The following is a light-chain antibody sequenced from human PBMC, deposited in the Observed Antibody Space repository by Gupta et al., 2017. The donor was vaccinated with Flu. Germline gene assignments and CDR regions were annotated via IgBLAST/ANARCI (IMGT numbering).Light chain of an antibody. V-gene: IGKV3-20*01. Sequence: ERATLSCRASQSVSSSYLAWYQQKPGQAPRLLIFGASSRATGIPDRFSGSGSGTDFTLTISRLEPEDFAVYYCHQYDTSPETFGQGTQVDVK. CDR3: HQYDTSPET. CDR1: QSVSSSY. CDR2: GAS. J-gene: IGKJ1*01.